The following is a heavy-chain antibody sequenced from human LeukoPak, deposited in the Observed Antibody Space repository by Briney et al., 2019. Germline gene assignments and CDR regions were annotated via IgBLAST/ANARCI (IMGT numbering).Heavy chain of an antibody. Sequence: GGSLRLSCAASGFTFSRYWMSWVRQAPGKGLEWVANIKKDGSEKYYVDSVKGRFTISRDNAKNSLYLQMNSLRAEDTAIYYCAGGTYYKTNYFDYWGQGTLVTVSS. CDR1: GFTFSRYW. CDR3: AGGTYYKTNYFDY. CDR2: IKKDGSEK. D-gene: IGHD1-26*01. V-gene: IGHV3-7*01. J-gene: IGHJ4*02.